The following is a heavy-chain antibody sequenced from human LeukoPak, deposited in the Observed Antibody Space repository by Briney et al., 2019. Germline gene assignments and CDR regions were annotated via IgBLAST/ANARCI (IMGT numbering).Heavy chain of an antibody. CDR1: GGSISSSNYY. Sequence: SETLSLTCTVSGGSISSSNYYWGWIRQPPGKGLEWIGSIFYSGITYYNPSLKSRVTISVDTSKSQFSLKLSSVTAADTAVYYCARQIYGRLALIGDYYYGMDVWGQGTTVTVSS. D-gene: IGHD2/OR15-2a*01. V-gene: IGHV4-39*01. J-gene: IGHJ6*02. CDR2: IFYSGIT. CDR3: ARQIYGRLALIGDYYYGMDV.